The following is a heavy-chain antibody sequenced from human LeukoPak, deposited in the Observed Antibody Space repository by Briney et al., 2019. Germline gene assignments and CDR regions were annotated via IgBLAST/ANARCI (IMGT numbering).Heavy chain of an antibody. CDR2: FDPADGEP. CDR3: TAGPDCSSTSCLFEF. CDR1: GYMFNELP. D-gene: IGHD2-2*01. J-gene: IGHJ4*02. Sequence: SSVKVSCKVSGYMFNELPIHWVRQPPAIGLEWMGGFDPADGEPVYAKNFKDRLTMTEDASTETAYMELRGLGSEDAAVYYCTAGPDCSSTSCLFEFWGQGTLVTVSS. V-gene: IGHV1-24*01.